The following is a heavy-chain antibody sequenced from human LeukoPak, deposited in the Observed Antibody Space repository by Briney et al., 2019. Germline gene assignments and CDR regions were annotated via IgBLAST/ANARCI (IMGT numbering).Heavy chain of an antibody. V-gene: IGHV4-4*07. D-gene: IGHD3-10*01. CDR1: AGSISNYY. CDR3: ARDSSPGRSFDI. Sequence: SETLSLTCTVSAGSISNYYWSWIRQPAGKGLEWIGRIYTSGSTNYNPSLKSRVTMLVDTSKNQFSLKLTSVTAADTAVYYCARDSSPGRSFDIWGQGTMVTVSS. J-gene: IGHJ3*02. CDR2: IYTSGST.